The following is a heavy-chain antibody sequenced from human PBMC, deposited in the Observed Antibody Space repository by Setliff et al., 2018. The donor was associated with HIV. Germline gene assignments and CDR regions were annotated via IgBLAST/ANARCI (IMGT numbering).Heavy chain of an antibody. CDR3: ARQAIFGYYDSSGYLDY. D-gene: IGHD3-22*01. V-gene: IGHV4-39*01. CDR2: IYYSGST. J-gene: IGHJ4*02. Sequence: KPSETLSLTCTVSGGSISRGSYYWGWIRQPPGKGLEWIGSIYYSGSTYYNPSLQSRVTISVDTSKNLFSLRLSSVTASDTAVYYCARQAIFGYYDSSGYLDYWGQGTLVTVSS. CDR1: GGSISRGSYY.